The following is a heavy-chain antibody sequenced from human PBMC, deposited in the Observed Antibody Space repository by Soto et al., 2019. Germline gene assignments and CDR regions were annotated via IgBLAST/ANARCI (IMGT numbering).Heavy chain of an antibody. J-gene: IGHJ4*02. V-gene: IGHV4-39*01. D-gene: IGHD1-26*01. Sequence: SETLSLTCSVSGGSISSGGYYWGWIRQPPGKGLEWIGSISYSGSTSYNPSLKSRVTISVDTSKNQFSLKLTSVTAADTAVYYCARLAGATNYFDYWGQGTLVTVSS. CDR1: GGSISSGGYY. CDR3: ARLAGATNYFDY. CDR2: ISYSGST.